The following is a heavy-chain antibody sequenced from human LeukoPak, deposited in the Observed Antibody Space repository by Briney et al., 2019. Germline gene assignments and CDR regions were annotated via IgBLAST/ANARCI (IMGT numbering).Heavy chain of an antibody. CDR1: GGSFSGYY. V-gene: IGHV4-34*01. CDR3: ARGQGTVTTH. D-gene: IGHD4-17*01. CDR2: INHSGSA. J-gene: IGHJ4*02. Sequence: SQTLSLTCTVSGGSFSGYYWTWIRQPPGKGLEWIGEINHSGSANYNPSLKSRVTISLDTSKNQFSLKLSSVTAADTAVYYCARGQGTVTTHWGQGTLVTVSS.